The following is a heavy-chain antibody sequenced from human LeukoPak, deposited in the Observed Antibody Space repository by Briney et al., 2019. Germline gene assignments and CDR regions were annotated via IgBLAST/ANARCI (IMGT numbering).Heavy chain of an antibody. V-gene: IGHV3-7*01. Sequence: PGGSLRLSCAASGFSFSSYWMTWVRQTPGKWLEWVANIRRDGSVEYYVDSVKGRFTISRDNTKNSLHLQMNSLRAEDTAVYYCARDSNPHGSGYYFDAFDMWGPGTMVTVSS. CDR3: ARDSNPHGSGYYFDAFDM. J-gene: IGHJ3*02. CDR2: IRRDGSVE. D-gene: IGHD3-22*01. CDR1: GFSFSSYW.